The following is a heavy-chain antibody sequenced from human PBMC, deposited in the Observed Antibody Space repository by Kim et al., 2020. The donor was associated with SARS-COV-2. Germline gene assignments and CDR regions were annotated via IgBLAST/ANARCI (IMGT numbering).Heavy chain of an antibody. V-gene: IGHV4-39*01. CDR2: IYYSGST. J-gene: IGHJ4*02. CDR3: ARHLQEQSSFASYYRATTGTFDY. Sequence: SETLSLTCTVSGGSISSSSYYWGWIRQPPGKGLEWIGSIYYSGSTYYNPSLKSRVTISVDTSKNQFSLKLSSVTAADTAVYYCARHLQEQSSFASYYRATTGTFDYWGQGTLVTVSS. D-gene: IGHD1-26*01. CDR1: GGSISSSSYY.